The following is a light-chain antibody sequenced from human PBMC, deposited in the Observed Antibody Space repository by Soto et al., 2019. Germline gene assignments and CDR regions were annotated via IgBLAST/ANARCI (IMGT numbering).Light chain of an antibody. CDR1: QGXXNV. Sequence: AMQMTQAPSYLSESVGDRVTITCRASQGXXNVLGWYQQKPGKAPNLLIYATSSXQGGVPSRFSGSGSGTDFTLTISSLQPEDFATYYCLQDNSYPLPFGGGTKVDIK. CDR2: ATS. V-gene: IGKV1-6*01. J-gene: IGKJ4*01. CDR3: LQDNSYPLP.